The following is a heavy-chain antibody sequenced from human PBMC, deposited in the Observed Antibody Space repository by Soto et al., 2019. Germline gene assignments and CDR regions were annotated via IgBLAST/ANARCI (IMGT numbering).Heavy chain of an antibody. CDR2: INHSGST. J-gene: IGHJ4*02. CDR1: GGSFSGYY. V-gene: IGHV4-34*01. D-gene: IGHD4-17*01. Sequence: PSETLSLTCAVYGGSFSGYYWSWIRQPPGKGLEWIGEINHSGSTNYNPSLKSRVTISVDTSKNQFSLKLSSVTAADTAVYYCARGLRILLIYGDYFDYWGQGTLVTVSS. CDR3: ARGLRILLIYGDYFDY.